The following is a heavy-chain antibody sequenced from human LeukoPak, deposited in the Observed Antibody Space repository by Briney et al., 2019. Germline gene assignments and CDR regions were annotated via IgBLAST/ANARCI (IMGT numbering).Heavy chain of an antibody. CDR2: IYSGGST. V-gene: IGHV3-66*01. J-gene: IGHJ5*02. CDR1: GFTVSSNY. D-gene: IGHD3-10*01. Sequence: PGGSLRLSCAASGFTVSSNYMSWVRQAPGKGLEWVSVIYSGGSTYYADSVKGRFTISRDNSKNTLYLQMNSLRAEDTAVYYCARDSRLWFGELRFDPWGQGTLVTVSS. CDR3: ARDSRLWFGELRFDP.